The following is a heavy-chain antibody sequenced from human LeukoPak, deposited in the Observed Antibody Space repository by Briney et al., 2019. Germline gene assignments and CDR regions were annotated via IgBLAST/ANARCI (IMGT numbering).Heavy chain of an antibody. CDR1: GFTFSSYS. CDR3: ARAVPMARGVNYYDY. J-gene: IGHJ4*02. Sequence: GGSLRLSCAASGFTFSSYSMNWVRQAPGKGLEWVSSISSSSSYIYYADSVKGRFTISRDNAKNSLYLQMNSLRAEDTAVYYCARAVPMARGVNYYDYWGQGTLVTVSS. D-gene: IGHD3-10*01. CDR2: ISSSSSYI. V-gene: IGHV3-21*01.